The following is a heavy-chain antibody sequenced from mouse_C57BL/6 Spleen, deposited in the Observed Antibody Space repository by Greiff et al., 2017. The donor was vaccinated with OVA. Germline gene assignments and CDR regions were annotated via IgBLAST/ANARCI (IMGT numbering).Heavy chain of an antibody. CDR3: ARGGRGSSYDWFAY. J-gene: IGHJ3*01. D-gene: IGHD1-1*01. CDR1: GYTFTSYW. CDR2: IDPSDSYT. V-gene: IGHV1-50*01. Sequence: VQLQQPGAELVKPGASVKLSCKASGYTFTSYWMQWVKQRPGQGLEWIGEIDPSDSYTNYNQKFKGKATLTVDTSSSTAYMQLSSLTSEDSAVYDCARGGRGSSYDWFAYWGQGTLVTVSA.